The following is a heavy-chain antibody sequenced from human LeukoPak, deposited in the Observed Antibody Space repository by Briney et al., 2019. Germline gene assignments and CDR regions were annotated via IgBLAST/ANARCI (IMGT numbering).Heavy chain of an antibody. V-gene: IGHV3-20*04. D-gene: IGHD6-13*01. CDR3: ARGSGSSWYFYFDY. J-gene: IGHJ4*02. CDR2: IKWDGGRT. Sequence: GGSLRLPCAASGFSCSYAMNWVRQAPGKGLEWVSGIKWDGGRTGYADSVKGRFTISRDNAKNSVYLQMNSLRAEDTALYYCARGSGSSWYFYFDYWGQGTLVTVSS. CDR1: GFSCSYA.